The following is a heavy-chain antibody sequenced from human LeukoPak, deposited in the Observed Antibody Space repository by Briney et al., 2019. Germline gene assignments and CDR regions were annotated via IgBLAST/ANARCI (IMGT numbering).Heavy chain of an antibody. CDR3: SRSLDY. CDR1: GFPFSDYW. J-gene: IGHJ4*02. Sequence: GGSLRLSCAASGFPFSDYWMDWVRQAPGKGMEWVANIKQDGSEHYYADSVKGRFTISRDNAKNPLYLEMNSLRAEDTAVYYCSRSLDYWGQGALVTVSS. CDR2: IKQDGSEH. V-gene: IGHV3-7*01.